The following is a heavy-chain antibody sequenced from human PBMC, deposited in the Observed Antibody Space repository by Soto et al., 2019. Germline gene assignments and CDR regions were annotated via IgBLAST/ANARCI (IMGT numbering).Heavy chain of an antibody. J-gene: IGHJ4*02. Sequence: QVQLVQSGAEVKTPGSSVKVSCKASGGTFSNHAFSWVRQAPGQGLEWMGGIIPIFGTPNYAQKFQGSVTITADKSTSTLYMELNSLTSEDTAVYYCARDLEFRDGNISHLDYWGQGTLVTVSS. D-gene: IGHD3-10*01. CDR1: GGTFSNHA. CDR3: ARDLEFRDGNISHLDY. CDR2: IIPIFGTP. V-gene: IGHV1-69*06.